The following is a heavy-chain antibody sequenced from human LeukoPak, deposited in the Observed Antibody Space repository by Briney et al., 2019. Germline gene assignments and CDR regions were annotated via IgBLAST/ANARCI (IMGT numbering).Heavy chain of an antibody. CDR2: ISSSSSTI. CDR1: GFTFSSYS. J-gene: IGHJ6*02. CDR3: AREDGSSGYLIAYYYYGMDV. Sequence: GGSLRLSCAASGFTFSSYSMNWVRQAPGKGLEWVSYISSSSSTIYYADSVKGRFTISRDNAKNSLYLQMNSLRAKDTAVYYCAREDGSSGYLIAYYYYGMDVWGQGTTVTVSS. D-gene: IGHD3-22*01. V-gene: IGHV3-48*01.